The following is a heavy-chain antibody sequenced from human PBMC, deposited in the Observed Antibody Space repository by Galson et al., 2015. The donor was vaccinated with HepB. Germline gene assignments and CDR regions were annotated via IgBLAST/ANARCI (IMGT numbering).Heavy chain of an antibody. Sequence: SLRLSCAASGFTFSSYAMSWVRQAPGKGLEWVSAISGSGGSTYYADSVKGRFTISRDNSKNTLYLQMNSLRAEDTAVYYCANSAAGSWYGSDYWGQGTLVTVSS. D-gene: IGHD6-13*01. V-gene: IGHV3-23*01. J-gene: IGHJ4*02. CDR3: ANSAAGSWYGSDY. CDR1: GFTFSSYA. CDR2: ISGSGGST.